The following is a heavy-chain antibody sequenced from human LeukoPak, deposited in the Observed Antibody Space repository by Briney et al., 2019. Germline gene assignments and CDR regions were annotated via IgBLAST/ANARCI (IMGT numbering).Heavy chain of an antibody. D-gene: IGHD3-10*01. Sequence: SEILSLTCAVYGGSFSGYYWSWIRQPPGKGLEWIGEINHSGSTNYNPSLKSRVTISVDTSKNQFSLKLSSVTAADTAVYYCARTTPSYGSGSYYPDPWGQGTLVTVSS. CDR2: INHSGST. J-gene: IGHJ5*02. CDR3: ARTTPSYGSGSYYPDP. V-gene: IGHV4-34*01. CDR1: GGSFSGYY.